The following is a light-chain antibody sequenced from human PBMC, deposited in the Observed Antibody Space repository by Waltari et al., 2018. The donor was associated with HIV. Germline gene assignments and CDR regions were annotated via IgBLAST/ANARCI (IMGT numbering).Light chain of an antibody. Sequence: QPALTQPASVSGSPGQSITIPCPGTSSDVGGYNYVFWYQRHPGKAPKLMIYKVTKRPSGVSNRFSGSKAVTTSSPTISGLQAEDEADYYGSSYTSRSTLVFGTGTKVTVL. J-gene: IGLJ1*01. CDR2: KVT. CDR3: SSYTSRSTLV. CDR1: SSDVGGYNY. V-gene: IGLV2-14*01.